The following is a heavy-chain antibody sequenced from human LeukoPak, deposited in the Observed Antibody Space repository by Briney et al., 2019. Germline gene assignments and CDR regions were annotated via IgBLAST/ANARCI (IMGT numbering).Heavy chain of an antibody. J-gene: IGHJ4*02. D-gene: IGHD3-22*01. V-gene: IGHV2-70*01. CDR2: IDWDDDK. CDR1: GFSLSTSGLS. CDR3: ARIRYYYDSSGHFDY. Sequence: ESGPALGKPTQTLTLTCTFSGFSLSTSGLSVSWIRQPPWKALEWLALIDWDDDKYYSTSLKTRLTISKDTTKNQVVLTMTNMDPVDTATYYCARIRYYYDSSGHFDYWGQGTLVTVSS.